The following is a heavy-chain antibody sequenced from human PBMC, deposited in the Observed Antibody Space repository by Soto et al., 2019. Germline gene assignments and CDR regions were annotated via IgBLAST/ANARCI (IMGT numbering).Heavy chain of an antibody. CDR2: IYWDDDK. Sequence: QITLNESGTTVVRPTETLTLTCRFSGFSLTTSGVGVGWVRQSPGKDPEWLALIYWDDDKRYSESLKSRLTIPKDTSKNQVVLTVANLDPTDTATYYCAHRVLRTVFGLVTTTAIYFDFWGQGTPFAVSS. CDR3: AHRVLRTVFGLVTTTAIYFDF. J-gene: IGHJ4*02. CDR1: GFSLTTSGVG. D-gene: IGHD3-3*01. V-gene: IGHV2-5*02.